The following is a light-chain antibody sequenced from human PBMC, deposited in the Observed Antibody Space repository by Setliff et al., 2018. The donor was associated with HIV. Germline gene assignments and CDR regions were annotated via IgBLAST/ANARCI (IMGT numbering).Light chain of an antibody. CDR3: SSYTTSSTRV. CDR1: SSDVGSYNY. CDR2: DVT. Sequence: QSALTQPRSVSGSPGQSVTISCTGTSSDVGSYNYVSWYQQHPGKAPKLMIHDVTKRPSGVPDRFSGSKSGNTASLTISGLQAEDEADYYCSSYTTSSTRVLGTGTKVTVL. J-gene: IGLJ1*01. V-gene: IGLV2-11*01.